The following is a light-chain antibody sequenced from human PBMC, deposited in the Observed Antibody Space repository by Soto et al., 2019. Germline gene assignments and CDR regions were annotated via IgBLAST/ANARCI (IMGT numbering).Light chain of an antibody. CDR1: SNDIGGYNY. CDR2: DVS. J-gene: IGLJ2*01. V-gene: IGLV2-14*01. Sequence: QSALTQPASVSGSPGQSITFSCTGTSNDIGGYNYVSWYQQHPGIAPKLMIFDVSNRPSGVSYRFSGSKSGNTASLTISGLQAEDEADYYCSSYTSSSTLLFGGGTKLTVL. CDR3: SSYTSSSTLL.